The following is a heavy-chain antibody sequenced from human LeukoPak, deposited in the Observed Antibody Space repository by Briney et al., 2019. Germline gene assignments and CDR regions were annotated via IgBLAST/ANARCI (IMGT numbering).Heavy chain of an antibody. D-gene: IGHD3-22*01. CDR2: IDPSDSYT. J-gene: IGHJ4*02. Sequence: GESLKISCKGSGYSFTSYWISWVRQMPGKGLEWMGRIDPSDSYTNYSPSFQGHVTISADKSISTAYLQWSSLKASDTAMYYCANLYCYDSSGYYYPYWSQGTLVTVSS. CDR1: GYSFTSYW. CDR3: ANLYCYDSSGYYYPY. V-gene: IGHV5-10-1*01.